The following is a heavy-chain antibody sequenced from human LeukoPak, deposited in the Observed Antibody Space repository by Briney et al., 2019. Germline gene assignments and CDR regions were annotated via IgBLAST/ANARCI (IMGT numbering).Heavy chain of an antibody. CDR2: IIPIFGTA. CDR3: ARSDPNYGDYPTSAFDY. V-gene: IGHV1-69*13. Sequence: SVNVSCKVSGYTLTELSMHWVRQAPGQGLEWMGGIIPIFGTANYAQKFQGRVTITADESTSTAYMELSSLRSEDTAVYYCARSDPNYGDYPTSAFDYWGQGTLVTVSS. D-gene: IGHD4-17*01. J-gene: IGHJ4*02. CDR1: GYTLTELS.